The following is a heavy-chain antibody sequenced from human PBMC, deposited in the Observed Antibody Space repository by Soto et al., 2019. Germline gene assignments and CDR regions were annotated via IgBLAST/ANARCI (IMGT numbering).Heavy chain of an antibody. J-gene: IGHJ6*02. CDR3: ARDRYDFWSGYRFYYYGMDV. CDR1: GFTFSSYA. Sequence: PGGSLRLSCAASGFTFSSYAMHWVRQAPGKGLEWVAVISYDGSNKYYADSVKGRFTISRDNSKNTLYLQMNSLRAEDTAVYYCARDRYDFWSGYRFYYYGMDVWGQGTTVPVSS. CDR2: ISYDGSNK. V-gene: IGHV3-30-3*01. D-gene: IGHD3-3*01.